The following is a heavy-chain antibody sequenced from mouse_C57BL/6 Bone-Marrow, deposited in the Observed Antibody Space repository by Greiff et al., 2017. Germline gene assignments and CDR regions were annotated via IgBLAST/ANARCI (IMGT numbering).Heavy chain of an antibody. J-gene: IGHJ3*01. D-gene: IGHD2-3*01. CDR3: ASDGYFAWFAY. CDR1: GYTFTSYW. CDR2: IDPSDSYT. Sequence: QQSCKASGYTFTSYWMQWVKQRPGQGLEWIGEIDPSDSYTNYNQKFKGKATLTVDTSSSTAYMQLSSLTSEDSAVYYCASDGYFAWFAYWGQGTLVTVSA. V-gene: IGHV1-50*01.